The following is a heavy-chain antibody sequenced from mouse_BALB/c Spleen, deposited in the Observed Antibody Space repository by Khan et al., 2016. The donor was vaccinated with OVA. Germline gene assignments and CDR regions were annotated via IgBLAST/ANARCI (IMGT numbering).Heavy chain of an antibody. J-gene: IGHJ2*01. CDR2: IGSGGST. Sequence: EVELVESGGGLVKPGGSLKLSCAASGFTFSSHAMSWVRQSPEKRLEWVASIGSGGSTYYPDSVKGRFTIFRDNARDILSLQMSSLRSEDTAMYYCARVYGSAGVDYWGQGTALTVSS. V-gene: IGHV5-6-5*01. D-gene: IGHD1-1*01. CDR3: ARVYGSAGVDY. CDR1: GFTFSSHA.